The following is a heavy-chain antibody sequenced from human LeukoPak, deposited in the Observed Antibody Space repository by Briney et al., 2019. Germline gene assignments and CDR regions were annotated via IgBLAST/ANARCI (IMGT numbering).Heavy chain of an antibody. CDR3: ARDYRYAFHY. Sequence: GGSLRLSCAASGFTFSTFSMNWVRPAPGKGLEWLSYIGGTRRDTYYADSLKGQFTISRDNAMNSVYLQMNSLRDEDTAVYYCARDYRYAFHYWGQGALVTVSS. CDR2: IGGTRRDT. D-gene: IGHD3-16*02. J-gene: IGHJ4*02. CDR1: GFTFSTFS. V-gene: IGHV3-48*02.